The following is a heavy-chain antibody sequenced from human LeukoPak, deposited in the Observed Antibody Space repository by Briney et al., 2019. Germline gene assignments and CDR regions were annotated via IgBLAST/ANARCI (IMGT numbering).Heavy chain of an antibody. CDR3: ARAYYYGSGSYDY. V-gene: IGHV4-59*08. Sequence: SETLSLTCTVSGGSISSYYWSWIRQPPGKGLEWIGYTYYSGSTNYNPSLKSRVTISVDTSKNQFSLKLSSVTAADTAVYYCARAYYYGSGSYDYWGQGTLVTVSS. D-gene: IGHD3-10*01. CDR2: TYYSGST. J-gene: IGHJ4*02. CDR1: GGSISSYY.